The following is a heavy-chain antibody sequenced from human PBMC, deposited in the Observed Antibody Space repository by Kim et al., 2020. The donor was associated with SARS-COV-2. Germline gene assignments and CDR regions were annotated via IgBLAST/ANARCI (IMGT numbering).Heavy chain of an antibody. D-gene: IGHD2-2*01. CDR2: IGTAGDT. CDR1: GFTFSSYD. Sequence: GGSLRLSCAASGFTFSSYDMHWVRQATGKGLEWVSAIGTAGDTYYPGSVKGRFTISRENAKNSLYLQMNSLRAGDTAVYYCARGSYCSSTSCYVGFDAFDIWGQGTMVTVSS. V-gene: IGHV3-13*01. CDR3: ARGSYCSSTSCYVGFDAFDI. J-gene: IGHJ3*02.